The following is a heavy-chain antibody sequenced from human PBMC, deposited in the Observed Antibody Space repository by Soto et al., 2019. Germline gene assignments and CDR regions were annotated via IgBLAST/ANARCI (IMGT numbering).Heavy chain of an antibody. CDR2: IWYDGSNK. D-gene: IGHD3-3*01. V-gene: IGHV3-33*01. Sequence: GGSLRLSCAASGFTFSSYGMHWVRQAPGKGLEWAAVIWYDGSNKYYADSVKGRFTISRDNSKNTLYLQMNSLRAEDTAVYYCARGYDFWSGYDEDNWFDPWGQGTLVTVSS. CDR1: GFTFSSYG. J-gene: IGHJ5*02. CDR3: ARGYDFWSGYDEDNWFDP.